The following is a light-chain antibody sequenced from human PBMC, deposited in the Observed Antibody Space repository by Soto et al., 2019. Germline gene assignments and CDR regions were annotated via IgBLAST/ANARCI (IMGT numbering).Light chain of an antibody. J-gene: IGKJ2*01. V-gene: IGKV3-15*01. CDR1: QSVSSN. CDR3: QQYNNWPPYT. CDR2: GAS. Sequence: IVMTQSPATLSVSPGERATLSCRASQSVSSNLAWYQQKPGQAPRLLIYGASTRATGIPARFSVSGSGTEFNLTISSLQSEDFAVYYCQQYNNWPPYTFGQGTKLEIK.